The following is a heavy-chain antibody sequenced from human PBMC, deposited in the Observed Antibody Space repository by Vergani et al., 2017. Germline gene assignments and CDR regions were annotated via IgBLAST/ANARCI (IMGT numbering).Heavy chain of an antibody. Sequence: QVQLQESGPGLVKPSQTLWLTCTVSGGSISSAGFYWSWVRQPAGKELEWIGRVSTSGSTNYNPSLKSRVTISGDTSKNQFSLKLNSVTAADTAVYYCGRVADFYGLGSRLLDLWGQGILVTVSS. CDR2: VSTSGST. J-gene: IGHJ5*02. D-gene: IGHD3-10*01. CDR3: GRVADFYGLGSRLLDL. CDR1: GGSISSAGFY. V-gene: IGHV4-61*02.